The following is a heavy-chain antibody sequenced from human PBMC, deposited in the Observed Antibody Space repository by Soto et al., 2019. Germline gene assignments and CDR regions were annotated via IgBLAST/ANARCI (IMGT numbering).Heavy chain of an antibody. CDR2: IYNSGRT. D-gene: IGHD3-10*01. J-gene: IGHJ4*02. Sequence: SETLSLTCTVSGVSISSSSYYWGWIRQPPGKGLEWIGNIYNSGRTYYNPSLKSRVTISVDTSKNRFSLKLSSVTAADTATYYCASPITMVRGVRYFDYWGQGTLVTVSS. V-gene: IGHV4-39*01. CDR1: GVSISSSSYY. CDR3: ASPITMVRGVRYFDY.